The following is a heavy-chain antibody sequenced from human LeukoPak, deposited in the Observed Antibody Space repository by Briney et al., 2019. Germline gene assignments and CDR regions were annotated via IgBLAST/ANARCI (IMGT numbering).Heavy chain of an antibody. V-gene: IGHV4-30-2*01. Sequence: SETLSLTCTVSGGSISSGGYYWSWIRQPPGKGLEWIGYIYHSGSTNYNPSLKSRVTISVDTSKNQFSLKLSSVTAADTAVYYCARRGPIAAAAEYNWFDPWGQGTLVTVSS. CDR1: GGSISSGGYY. CDR3: ARRGPIAAAAEYNWFDP. CDR2: IYHSGST. D-gene: IGHD6-13*01. J-gene: IGHJ5*02.